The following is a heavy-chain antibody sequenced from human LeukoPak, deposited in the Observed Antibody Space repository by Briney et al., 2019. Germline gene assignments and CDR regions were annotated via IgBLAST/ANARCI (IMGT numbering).Heavy chain of an antibody. CDR3: AKDLILVLPAAYDY. CDR1: GSFSSYV. V-gene: IGHV3-23*01. Sequence: AGGSLRLSCAASGSFSSYVMTWVCQAPGRGLEWVSTLSASGGSTYYADSVKGRFTISRDNSKNTLYLQMSSLRAEDTAVYFCAKDLILVLPAAYDYWGQGTLVTVSS. CDR2: LSASGGST. J-gene: IGHJ4*02. D-gene: IGHD2-2*01.